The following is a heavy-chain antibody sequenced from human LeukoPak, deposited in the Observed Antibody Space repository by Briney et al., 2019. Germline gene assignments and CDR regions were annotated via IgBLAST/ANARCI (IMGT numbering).Heavy chain of an antibody. CDR3: AKVHEPGSSSEGPFDY. V-gene: IGHV3-23*01. J-gene: IGHJ4*02. CDR2: ISGSGGST. Sequence: GGSLRLSCAASGFTFSSYAMSWVRQAPGKGLEWVSAISGSGGSTYYAGSVKGRFTISRDNSKNTLYLQMNSLRAEDTAVYYCAKVHEPGSSSEGPFDYWGQGALVTVSS. CDR1: GFTFSSYA. D-gene: IGHD6-6*01.